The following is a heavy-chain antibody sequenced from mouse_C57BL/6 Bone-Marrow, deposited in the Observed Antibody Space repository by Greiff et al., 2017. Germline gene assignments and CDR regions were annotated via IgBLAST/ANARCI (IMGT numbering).Heavy chain of an antibody. CDR2: IYPGNSDT. CDR3: TKLDSSGSLYAMDY. J-gene: IGHJ4*01. CDR1: GYTFTSYW. D-gene: IGHD3-2*02. V-gene: IGHV1-5*01. Sequence: VQLQQSGTVLARPGASVKMSCKTSGYTFTSYWMHWVKQRPGQGLEWIGAIYPGNSDTSYNQKFKGKAKLTAVTSASTAYMELSSLTNEYSAVYYCTKLDSSGSLYAMDYWGQGTSVTVSS.